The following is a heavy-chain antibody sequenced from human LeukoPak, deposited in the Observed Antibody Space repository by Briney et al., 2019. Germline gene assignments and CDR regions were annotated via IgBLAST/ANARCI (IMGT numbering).Heavy chain of an antibody. CDR1: GGSISSYY. CDR3: ASGKQQLVQDWYFDL. CDR2: IYTSGST. J-gene: IGHJ2*01. V-gene: IGHV4-4*07. D-gene: IGHD6-13*01. Sequence: SETLSLTCTVSGGSISSYYWSWIRQPAGKGLEWIGRIYTSGSTNYNPSLKSRVTMSVVTSKNQFSLKLSSVTAADTAVYYCASGKQQLVQDWYFDLWGRGTLVTVSS.